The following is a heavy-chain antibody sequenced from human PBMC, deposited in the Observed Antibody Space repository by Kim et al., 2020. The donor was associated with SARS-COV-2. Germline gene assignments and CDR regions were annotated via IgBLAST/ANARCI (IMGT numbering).Heavy chain of an antibody. J-gene: IGHJ4*02. V-gene: IGHV1-18*01. D-gene: IGHD6-19*01. CDR3: ARAAGSWYSSGCIDY. Sequence: QKLPGRVTMTTDTSTSTAYMELRSLRSDDTAVYYCARAAGSWYSSGCIDYWGQGTLVTVSS.